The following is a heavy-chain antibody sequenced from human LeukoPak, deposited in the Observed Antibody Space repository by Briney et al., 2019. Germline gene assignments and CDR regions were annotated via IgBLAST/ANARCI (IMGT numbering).Heavy chain of an antibody. J-gene: IGHJ4*02. V-gene: IGHV3-20*04. Sequence: GGSLRLSCAASGFIFDDYGMSWVRQAPGKGLEWVSGISWNGGSTGYGDSVEGRFTISRDNAKNPLYLQMNGLRGEDTALYYCARDLKRLAAVQPPEFDYRGQGTLVTVSS. D-gene: IGHD6-13*01. CDR3: ARDLKRLAAVQPPEFDY. CDR1: GFIFDDYG. CDR2: ISWNGGST.